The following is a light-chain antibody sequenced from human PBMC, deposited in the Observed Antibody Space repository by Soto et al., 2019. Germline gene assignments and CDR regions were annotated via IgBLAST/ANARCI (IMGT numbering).Light chain of an antibody. Sequence: QSALTQPPSASGSPGQSVTISCTGTSSDVGGYDYVSWYQQHPGKAPKLMIYEVTIRPSGVSDRFSGSKSGNTASLTVSGLQAEDEADYYCSSYAGSNIYVVFGGGTKLTVL. V-gene: IGLV2-8*01. J-gene: IGLJ3*02. CDR3: SSYAGSNIYVV. CDR2: EVT. CDR1: SSDVGGYDY.